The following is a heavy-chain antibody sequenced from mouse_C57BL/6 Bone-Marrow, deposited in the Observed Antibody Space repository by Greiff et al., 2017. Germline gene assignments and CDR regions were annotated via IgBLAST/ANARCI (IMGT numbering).Heavy chain of an antibody. V-gene: IGHV5-6*02. CDR2: ISSGGSYT. Sequence: EVKVVESGGDLVKPGGSLKLSCAASGFTFSSYGMSWVRQTPDKRLEWVATISSGGSYTYYPDSVQGRFTISRDNAKNTLYLQMSSLKSEDTAMYYCARRGYSNYWFAYWGQGTLVTVSA. CDR1: GFTFSSYG. CDR3: ARRGYSNYWFAY. D-gene: IGHD2-5*01. J-gene: IGHJ3*01.